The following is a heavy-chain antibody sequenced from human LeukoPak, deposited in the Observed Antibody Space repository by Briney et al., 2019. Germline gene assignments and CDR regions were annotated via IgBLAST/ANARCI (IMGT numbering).Heavy chain of an antibody. D-gene: IGHD1-26*01. Sequence: PSETLSLTCTVSGGSISSSSYYWGWIRQPPGKGLEWIGYIYYSGSTNYNPSLKSRVTISVATSKNQFSLKLSSVTAAGTAVYYCASLSGSYPYYFDYWGQGTLVTVSS. CDR1: GGSISSSSYY. CDR3: ASLSGSYPYYFDY. CDR2: IYYSGST. V-gene: IGHV4-61*05. J-gene: IGHJ4*02.